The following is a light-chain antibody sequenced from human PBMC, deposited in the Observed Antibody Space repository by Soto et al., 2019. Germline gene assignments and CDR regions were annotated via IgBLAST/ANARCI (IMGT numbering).Light chain of an antibody. Sequence: QSALTQPASVSGSPGQSITFSCTGTTSDIGAYNYVSWYQHRPGKAPKLLIYDVTARPSGVSDRFSGSKSGTTASLTISGLQAEDEADYFCSSYTTINTVVLFGGGTKVTVL. CDR2: DVT. CDR1: TSDIGAYNY. J-gene: IGLJ3*02. V-gene: IGLV2-14*03. CDR3: SSYTTINTVVL.